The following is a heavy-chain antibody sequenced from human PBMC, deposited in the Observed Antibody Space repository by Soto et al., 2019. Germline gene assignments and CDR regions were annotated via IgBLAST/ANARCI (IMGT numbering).Heavy chain of an antibody. D-gene: IGHD2-2*01. CDR2: INHSGST. J-gene: IGHJ4*02. CDR1: GGSFSGYY. CDR3: ARGRGNIVVVPAAMRSFYFDY. V-gene: IGHV4-34*01. Sequence: SETLSLTCAVYGGSFSGYYWSWIRQPPGKGLEWIGEINHSGSTNYNPSLKSRVTISVDTSKNQFSLKLSSVTAADTAVYYCARGRGNIVVVPAAMRSFYFDYWGQGTLVTVSS.